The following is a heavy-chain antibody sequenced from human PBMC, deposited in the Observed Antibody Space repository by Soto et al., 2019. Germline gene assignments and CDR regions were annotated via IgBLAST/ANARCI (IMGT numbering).Heavy chain of an antibody. V-gene: IGHV1-69*06. Sequence: QVQLVQSGAEVKKPGSSVKVSCKASGGTFSSYAISWVRQAPGQGLEWMGGIIPIFGTANYAQKFQGRVTITADKSTSTAYMELSSLRSEDTAMYYCARATTYYYDSSGSPHAFDIWGQGTMVTVSS. CDR1: GGTFSSYA. D-gene: IGHD3-22*01. CDR2: IIPIFGTA. J-gene: IGHJ3*02. CDR3: ARATTYYYDSSGSPHAFDI.